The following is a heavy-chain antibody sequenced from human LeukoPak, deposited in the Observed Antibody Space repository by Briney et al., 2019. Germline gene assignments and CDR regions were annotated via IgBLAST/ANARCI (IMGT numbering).Heavy chain of an antibody. D-gene: IGHD6-13*01. J-gene: IGHJ4*02. Sequence: SVKVSCKASGGTFSSYAISWVRQAPGQGLEWMGRIIPILHITNYAQKFRGRVTITADKSTSTAYMELSSLRSEDTAVYYCARGSSFDYWGQGTLVTVSS. V-gene: IGHV1-69*04. CDR1: GGTFSSYA. CDR2: IIPILHIT. CDR3: ARGSSFDY.